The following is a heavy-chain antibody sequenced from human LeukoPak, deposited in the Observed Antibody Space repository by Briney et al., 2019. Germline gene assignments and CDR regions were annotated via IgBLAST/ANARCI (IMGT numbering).Heavy chain of an antibody. D-gene: IGHD5-18*01. J-gene: IGHJ2*01. CDR1: GGSFSGYY. CDR3: ARGRSGYSYGREGYFDL. V-gene: IGHV4-34*01. Sequence: SETLSLTCAVYGGSFSGYYWSWIRQPPGKGLEWIEEINHSGSTNYNPSLKSRVTISVDTSKNQFSLKLSSVTAADTAVYYCARGRSGYSYGREGYFDLWGRGTLVTVSS. CDR2: INHSGST.